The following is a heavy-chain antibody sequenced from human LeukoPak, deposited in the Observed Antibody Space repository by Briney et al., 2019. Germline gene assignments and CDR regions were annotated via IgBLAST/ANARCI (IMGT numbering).Heavy chain of an antibody. D-gene: IGHD3-22*01. CDR2: ISSSGSTI. Sequence: PGGSLRLSCAASGFTFSTYAMSWVRQAPGKGLEWVSYISSSGSTIYYADSVKGRFAISRDNAKNSLYLQMNSLRAEDTAVYYCARDRDSSDCWGQGTLVTVSS. CDR3: ARDRDSSDC. V-gene: IGHV3-48*04. CDR1: GFTFSTYA. J-gene: IGHJ4*02.